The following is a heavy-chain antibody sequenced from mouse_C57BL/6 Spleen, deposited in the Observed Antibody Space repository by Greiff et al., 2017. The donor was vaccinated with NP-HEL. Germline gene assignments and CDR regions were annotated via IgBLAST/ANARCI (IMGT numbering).Heavy chain of an antibody. D-gene: IGHD1-1*01. CDR3: ARSAYEDAMDY. CDR1: GYSFTGYY. V-gene: IGHV1-42*01. CDR2: INPSTGGT. J-gene: IGHJ4*01. Sequence: VQLKESGPELVKPGASVKISCKASGYSFTGYYMNWVKQSPEKSLEWIGEINPSTGGTTYNQKFKAKATLTVDKSSSTAYMQLKSLTSEDSAVYYCARSAYEDAMDYWGQGTSVTVSS.